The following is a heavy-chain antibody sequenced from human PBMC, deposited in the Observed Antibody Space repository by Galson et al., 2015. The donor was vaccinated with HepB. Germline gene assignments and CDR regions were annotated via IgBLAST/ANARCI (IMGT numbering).Heavy chain of an antibody. CDR2: IYSGGYQ. J-gene: IGHJ3*01. CDR3: ARTLVGATDGSDV. V-gene: IGHV3-53*01. Sequence: LRLDCAISGGSVHARYMMGARQAPGEGLGWVRGIYSGGYQRYAASGEGRFILTREIHRKALYLQMTDLRVEDTATYFCARTLVGATDGSDVWGQGTMVTVST. D-gene: IGHD1-26*01. CDR1: GGSVHARY.